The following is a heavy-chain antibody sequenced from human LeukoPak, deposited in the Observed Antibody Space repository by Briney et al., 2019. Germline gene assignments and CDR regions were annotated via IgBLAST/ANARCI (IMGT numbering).Heavy chain of an antibody. CDR1: GFTFSSYE. V-gene: IGHV3-48*03. D-gene: IGHD6-13*01. CDR2: ISSSGSTI. Sequence: GESLRLSCAASGFTFSSYEMNWVRQAPGKGLHWVSYISSSGSTIYYADSVKGRFTISRDNAKNSLYLQMNSLRAEDTAVYYCARDGGIAAAGIFDYWGQGTLVTVSS. CDR3: ARDGGIAAAGIFDY. J-gene: IGHJ4*02.